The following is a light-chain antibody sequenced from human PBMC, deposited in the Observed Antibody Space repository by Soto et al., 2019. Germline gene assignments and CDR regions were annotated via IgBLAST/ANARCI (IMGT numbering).Light chain of an antibody. CDR3: QQYYDWLDVT. Sequence: EILLTQSPATLSVSPGERATLSCRASQSVSIDLAWYQQKPGQAPRLLISAASTRATGIPARFSGSGSGTECTLTISSLQSEDFAVYYCQQYYDWLDVTFGQGTKLEI. CDR2: AAS. V-gene: IGKV3-15*01. CDR1: QSVSID. J-gene: IGKJ1*01.